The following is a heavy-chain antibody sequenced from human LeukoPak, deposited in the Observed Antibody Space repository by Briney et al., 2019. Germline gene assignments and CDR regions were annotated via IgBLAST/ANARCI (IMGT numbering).Heavy chain of an antibody. CDR2: ISSGSSYI. CDR3: AELGITMIGGV. Sequence: PGGSLRLSCAASRFTFSTYSMNWVRQAPGKGLEWVSSISSGSSYIYYADSVKGRFTISRDNAKNSLYLQMNSLRAEDTAVYYCAELGITMIGGVWGKGTTVTISS. D-gene: IGHD3-10*02. J-gene: IGHJ6*04. V-gene: IGHV3-21*01. CDR1: RFTFSTYS.